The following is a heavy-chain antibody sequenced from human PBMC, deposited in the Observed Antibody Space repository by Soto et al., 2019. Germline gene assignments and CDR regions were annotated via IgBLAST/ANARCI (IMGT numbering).Heavy chain of an antibody. V-gene: IGHV3-74*01. Sequence: PAGSLRLSSAASGFTFSAYWMHWVRQGPGKGLVWVSRINGDGSRISYADSVKGRFTISRDNAKNTLYLQMNSLRAEDTAVYYCTRGPTGPEDYWGQGT. D-gene: IGHD1-1*01. CDR1: GFTFSAYW. CDR2: INGDGSRI. J-gene: IGHJ4*02. CDR3: TRGPTGPEDY.